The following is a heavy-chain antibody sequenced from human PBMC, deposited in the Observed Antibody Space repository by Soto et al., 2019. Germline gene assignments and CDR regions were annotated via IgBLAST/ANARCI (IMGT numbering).Heavy chain of an antibody. J-gene: IGHJ5*02. D-gene: IGHD2-8*02. V-gene: IGHV1-69*06. Sequence: ASVKVSCKASGGTFSSYAISWVRQAPGQGLEWMGGIIPIFGTANYAQKFQGRVTITADTSTSTAYMELRSLRSDDTAVYYCARDGGVQARFDPWGQGTLVTVSS. CDR1: GGTFSSYA. CDR3: ARDGGVQARFDP. CDR2: IIPIFGTA.